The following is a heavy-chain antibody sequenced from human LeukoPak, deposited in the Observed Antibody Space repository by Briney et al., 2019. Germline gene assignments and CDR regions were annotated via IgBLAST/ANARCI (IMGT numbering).Heavy chain of an antibody. CDR3: ARGLLFSWFDP. J-gene: IGHJ5*02. CDR2: INHSGGT. Sequence: SETLSLTCTVSGGSISSGGYYWSWIRQHPGKGLEWIGEINHSGGTNYNPSLKSRVTISVDTSKNQFSLKLSSVTAADTAVYYCARGLLFSWFDPWGQGTLVTVSS. V-gene: IGHV4-39*07. D-gene: IGHD2-21*02. CDR1: GGSISSGGYY.